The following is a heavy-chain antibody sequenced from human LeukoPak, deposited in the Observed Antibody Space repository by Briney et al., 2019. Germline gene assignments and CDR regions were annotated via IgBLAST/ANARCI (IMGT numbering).Heavy chain of an antibody. V-gene: IGHV4-34*01. J-gene: IGHJ4*02. CDR3: ARGGRGYSYGFNY. D-gene: IGHD5-18*01. Sequence: SETLSLTCAVYGGSLSGYYWSWIRQPPGKGLEWIGEINHSGSTNYNPSLKSRVTISVDSSKNEFSLKLSSVTAADTAVYYCARGGRGYSYGFNYWGQGTLVTVSS. CDR1: GGSLSGYY. CDR2: INHSGST.